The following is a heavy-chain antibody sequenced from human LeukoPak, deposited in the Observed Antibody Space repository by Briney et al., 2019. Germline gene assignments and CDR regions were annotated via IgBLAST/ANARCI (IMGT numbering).Heavy chain of an antibody. CDR1: GFTFSSYS. V-gene: IGHV3-21*04. CDR3: AKGITGGATDYFDY. CDR2: ISSSSSYI. J-gene: IGHJ4*02. D-gene: IGHD1-26*01. Sequence: GGSLRLSCAASGFTFSSYSMNWVRQAPGKGLEWVSSISSSSSYIYYADSVKGRFTISRDNSKNTLYLQMNSLRAEDTAVYYCAKGITGGATDYFDYWGQGTLVTVSS.